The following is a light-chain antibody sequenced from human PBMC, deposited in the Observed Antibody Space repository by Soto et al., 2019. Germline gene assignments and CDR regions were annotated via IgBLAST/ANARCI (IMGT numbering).Light chain of an antibody. J-gene: IGKJ1*01. CDR1: QFFGSDY. V-gene: IGKV3-20*01. CDR3: QQHGNSPRT. Sequence: EIVLTQSPDTLSLSPGERATLSCRSSQFFGSDYLAWYQQKPGQPPRLLIYGASRRATGIPVRFSGSGSGTDFTLTISRLEPEDFAVYYCQQHGNSPRTFGQGTKVDI. CDR2: GAS.